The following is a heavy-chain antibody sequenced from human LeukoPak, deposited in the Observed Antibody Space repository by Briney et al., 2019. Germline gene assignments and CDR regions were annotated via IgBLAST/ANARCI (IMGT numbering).Heavy chain of an antibody. CDR2: IKQDGSEK. Sequence: GGSLRLSCAASGFTFSSYWMSWVRQAPGKGLEWVANIKQDGSEKYYVDSVKGRFTISRDNAKNSLYLQMNSLRAEDTAVYYCAGLWNCDFWSGYLGGVGYWGQGTLVTVSS. D-gene: IGHD3-3*01. J-gene: IGHJ4*02. V-gene: IGHV3-7*01. CDR3: AGLWNCDFWSGYLGGVGY. CDR1: GFTFSSYW.